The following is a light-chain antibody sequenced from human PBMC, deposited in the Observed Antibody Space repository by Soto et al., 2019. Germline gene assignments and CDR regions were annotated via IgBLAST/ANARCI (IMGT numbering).Light chain of an antibody. CDR3: QQRWDWPLT. CDR2: DTF. Sequence: EIVLTQSPASVSLSPGGRSTLSCRASRTVNSQLSWYQQKPGQAPRLLIYDTFNRAPGIPARFSGSETGTDFTLTINNLEPEDSAVYYCQQRWDWPLTFGGGTKVDIK. CDR1: RTVNSQ. J-gene: IGKJ4*01. V-gene: IGKV3-11*01.